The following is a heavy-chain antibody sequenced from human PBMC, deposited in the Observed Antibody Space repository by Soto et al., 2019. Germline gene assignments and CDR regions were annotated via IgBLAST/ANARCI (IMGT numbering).Heavy chain of an antibody. CDR1: GFTFSSYS. D-gene: IGHD2-21*01. Sequence: QVQLVESGGGVVQPGRSLRLSCAASGFTFSSYSMNWFRQAPGKGLEWVAVISYDGSNKHYADSVKGRFTISRDNSNNTLYLQMNSLRAEDTAVYFCARERDGYNKVLGYWGQGTLVTVSS. CDR2: ISYDGSNK. V-gene: IGHV3-30-3*01. J-gene: IGHJ4*02. CDR3: ARERDGYNKVLGY.